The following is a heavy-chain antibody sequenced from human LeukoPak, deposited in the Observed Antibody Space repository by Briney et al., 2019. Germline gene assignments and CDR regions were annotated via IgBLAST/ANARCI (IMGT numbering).Heavy chain of an antibody. CDR3: ARSPGELGGY. D-gene: IGHD1-26*01. V-gene: IGHV1-2*02. CDR1: GYTFTGYY. J-gene: IGHJ4*02. Sequence: ASVKVSCKASGYTFTGYYMHWVRQAPGQGLEWMGWINPNSGGTNYAQKFQGRVTMTRDTSISTACMELSRLRSDDTAVYYCARSPGELGGYWGQGTLVTVSS. CDR2: INPNSGGT.